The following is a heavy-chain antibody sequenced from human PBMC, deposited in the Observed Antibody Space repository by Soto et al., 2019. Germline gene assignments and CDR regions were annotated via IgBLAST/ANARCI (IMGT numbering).Heavy chain of an antibody. CDR1: GGSISSGGYY. CDR2: ISYSGST. J-gene: IGHJ4*02. Sequence: QVQLQESGPGLVKPSQTLSLTCTVSGGSISSGGYYWSWIRQHPGKGLEWIGYISYSGSTYYNPSLKSRVTISVATSKNQFSLKLSSVTAADTAVYYCASIVSSAHGEFSDWGQGTLVTVSS. CDR3: ASIVSSAHGEFSD. D-gene: IGHD3-10*01. V-gene: IGHV4-31*03.